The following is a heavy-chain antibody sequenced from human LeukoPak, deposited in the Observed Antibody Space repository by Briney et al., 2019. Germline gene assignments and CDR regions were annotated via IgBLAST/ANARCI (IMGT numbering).Heavy chain of an antibody. V-gene: IGHV1-8*01. Sequence: ASVKVSCKASGYTFTSYDINWGRQAAGQGLEWMGWMNPDSGNTGYAQKFQGRVTMTRNTSISTAYMELSSLRSDDTAIYYCARDSYCSGGACSRGGYNWFDPWGQGTPVTVSS. D-gene: IGHD2-15*01. CDR3: ARDSYCSGGACSRGGYNWFDP. CDR1: GYTFTSYD. J-gene: IGHJ5*02. CDR2: MNPDSGNT.